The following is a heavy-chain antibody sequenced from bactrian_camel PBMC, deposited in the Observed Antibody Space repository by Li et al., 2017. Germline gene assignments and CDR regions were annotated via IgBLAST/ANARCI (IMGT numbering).Heavy chain of an antibody. CDR2: ISSDGSNT. Sequence: HVQLVESGGELVQPGGSLRLSCRTSGFPFSTYYMSWVRQAPGKGLEWVSGISSDGSNTYYSDSVKGRFTISRDNAKNTVYLQLNSLKSEDSALYFCARSPATLDWGRGTQVTVS. CDR1: GFPFSTYY. D-gene: IGHD4*01. CDR3: ARSPATLD. V-gene: IGHV3-2*01. J-gene: IGHJ4*01.